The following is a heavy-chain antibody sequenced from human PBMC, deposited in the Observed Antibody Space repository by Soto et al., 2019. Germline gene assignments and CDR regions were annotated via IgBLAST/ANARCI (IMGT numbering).Heavy chain of an antibody. J-gene: IGHJ6*02. CDR2: ISPNGGNT. D-gene: IGHD6-13*01. CDR1: GFTFSTYA. V-gene: IGHV3-23*01. Sequence: GGSLRLSCAASGFTFSTYALTWVRQAPGKGLEWVSAISPNGGNTYYIDSVKGRFTISSDNSKNTLYLQMNSLRAEDTAVYYCARDFVVIAAAGTFYYYGMDVWGQGTTVTVSS. CDR3: ARDFVVIAAAGTFYYYGMDV.